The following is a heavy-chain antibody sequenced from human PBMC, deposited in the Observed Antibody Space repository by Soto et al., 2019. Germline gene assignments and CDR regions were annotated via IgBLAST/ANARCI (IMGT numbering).Heavy chain of an antibody. CDR1: GFTFSSYA. Sequence: GSLRLSCAASGFTFSSYAMHWVRQAPGKGLEWVAVISYDGSNKYYADSVKGRFTISRDNSKNTLYLQMNSLRAEDTAVYYCARGTDYGMDVWGQGTTVTVSS. D-gene: IGHD2-21*02. CDR3: ARGTDYGMDV. J-gene: IGHJ6*02. V-gene: IGHV3-30-3*01. CDR2: ISYDGSNK.